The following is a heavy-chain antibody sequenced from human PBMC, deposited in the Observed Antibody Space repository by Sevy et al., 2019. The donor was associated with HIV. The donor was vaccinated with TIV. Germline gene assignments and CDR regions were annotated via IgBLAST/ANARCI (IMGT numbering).Heavy chain of an antibody. V-gene: IGHV1-69*13. Sequence: ASVKVSCKASGGSLNTHAISWVRQAPGQGLEWMGEIIPGFSSTRYAEMFQYRVTLTADEFTSTVYMELTSLKSTDTAVYYCARGPYGNYLLYYLDYWGQGTLVTVSS. D-gene: IGHD1-7*01. CDR1: GGSLNTHA. J-gene: IGHJ4*02. CDR3: ARGPYGNYLLYYLDY. CDR2: IIPGFSST.